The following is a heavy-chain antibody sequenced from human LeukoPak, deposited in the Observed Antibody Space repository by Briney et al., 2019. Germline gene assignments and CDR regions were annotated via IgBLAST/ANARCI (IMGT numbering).Heavy chain of an antibody. Sequence: GRSLRLSCAASGFTFSSYGMHWVRQAPGKGLEWVAVISYDGSNKYYADSVKGRFTISRDNSKNTLFLQMNSLRPEDTAVYYCAKLAVHIGYDYPSPIVVVVPVDYWGQGTLVTVSS. CDR1: GFTFSSYG. V-gene: IGHV3-30*18. J-gene: IGHJ4*02. CDR2: ISYDGSNK. D-gene: IGHD2-15*01. CDR3: AKLAVHIGYDYPSPIVVVVPVDY.